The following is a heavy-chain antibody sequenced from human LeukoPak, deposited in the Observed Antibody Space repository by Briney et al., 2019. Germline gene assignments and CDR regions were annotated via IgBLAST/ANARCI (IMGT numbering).Heavy chain of an antibody. V-gene: IGHV4-34*01. CDR2: INHSGST. Sequence: SETLSLTCAAYGGSFSGYYWSWIRQPPGKGLEWIGEINHSGSTNYNPSLKSRVTISVDTSKNQFSLKLSSVTAADTAVYYCARAQYYDILTYYFDYWGQGTLVTVSS. J-gene: IGHJ4*02. CDR1: GGSFSGYY. CDR3: ARAQYYDILTYYFDY. D-gene: IGHD3-9*01.